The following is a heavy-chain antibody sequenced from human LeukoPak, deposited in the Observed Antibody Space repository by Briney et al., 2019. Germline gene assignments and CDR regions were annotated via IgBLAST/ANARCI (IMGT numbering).Heavy chain of an antibody. Sequence: GGSLRLSCAASGLTFSSFRFDWVRQAPGKGLEWVAYINGGGSPIYYADSVRGRFTISRDNAKNSLYLQMNSLRAEDTAVYYCVRDNPRCCGVIPSNIDDYWGQGTLVTVSS. V-gene: IGHV3-48*01. CDR3: VRDNPRCCGVIPSNIDDY. CDR1: GLTFSSFR. D-gene: IGHD2/OR15-2a*01. J-gene: IGHJ4*02. CDR2: INGGGSPI.